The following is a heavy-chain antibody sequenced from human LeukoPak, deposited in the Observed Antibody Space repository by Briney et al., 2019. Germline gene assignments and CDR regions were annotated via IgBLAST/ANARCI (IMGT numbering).Heavy chain of an antibody. CDR2: ISSRSSTI. V-gene: IGHV3-48*01. CDR1: GFTFSSFS. D-gene: IGHD1-14*01. J-gene: IGHJ4*02. Sequence: GGSLRLSCVASGFTFSSFSMNWVRQAPGRGLEWVSYISSRSSTIHYADSVKGRFTISRDNAKNSLYLQMNSLRAEDTAVYHGAREEGDNLDYWGQGTLVTVSS. CDR3: AREEGDNLDY.